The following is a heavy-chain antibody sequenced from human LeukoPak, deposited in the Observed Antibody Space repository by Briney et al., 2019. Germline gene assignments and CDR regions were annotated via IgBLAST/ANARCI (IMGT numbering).Heavy chain of an antibody. Sequence: GGSLRLSCAASGFTFSSYAMIWVRQAPGEGLEWVSIISSSGDSTYYADSVKARFTFSRDNSKNTLSLQMSSLGADDTAVYYCAKVGTIETTEELNWFDPWGQGTLVTVSS. CDR1: GFTFSSYA. CDR3: AKVGTIETTEELNWFDP. V-gene: IGHV3-23*01. J-gene: IGHJ5*02. D-gene: IGHD4-11*01. CDR2: ISSSGDST.